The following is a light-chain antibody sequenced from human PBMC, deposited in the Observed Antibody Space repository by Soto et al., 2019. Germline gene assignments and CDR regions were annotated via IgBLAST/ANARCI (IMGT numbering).Light chain of an antibody. CDR3: QQRSNWPPIT. CDR1: LSVSSY. Sequence: VVTQSPPTLSLSPGERATLSCRTSLSVSSYLAWYQQKPGQAPRLLIYDASNRATGIPARFTGSGSGTDFTLTISSLEPEDFAVYYCQQRSNWPPITFGQGTRLE. CDR2: DAS. V-gene: IGKV3-11*01. J-gene: IGKJ5*01.